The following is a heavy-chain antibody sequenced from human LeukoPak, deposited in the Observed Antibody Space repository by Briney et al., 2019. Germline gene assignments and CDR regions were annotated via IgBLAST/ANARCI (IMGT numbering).Heavy chain of an antibody. CDR2: IKQDGSEK. Sequence: GGSLRLSCAASGFTCSSYWMSWVRQAPGKGLEWVANIKQDGSEKYYVDSVKGRFTISRDNAKNSLYLQMNSLRAEDTAVYYCARESVVVVAAKAYNWFDPWGQGTLVTVSS. D-gene: IGHD2-15*01. V-gene: IGHV3-7*01. J-gene: IGHJ5*02. CDR1: GFTCSSYW. CDR3: ARESVVVVAAKAYNWFDP.